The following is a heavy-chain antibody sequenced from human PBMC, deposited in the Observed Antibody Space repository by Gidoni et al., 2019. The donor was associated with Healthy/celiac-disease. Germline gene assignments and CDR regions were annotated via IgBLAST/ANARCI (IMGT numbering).Heavy chain of an antibody. D-gene: IGHD6-13*01. Sequence: EVQLVESGGGLVKPGGSLRLSCAASGFTFSNAWMSWVRQAPGKGLEWVGRIKSKTDGGTTDYAAPVKGRFTISRDDSKNTLYLQMNSLKTEDTAVYYCTTDPWGSSWQTEYYGMDVWGQGTTVTVSS. CDR2: IKSKTDGGTT. CDR1: GFTFSNAW. CDR3: TTDPWGSSWQTEYYGMDV. J-gene: IGHJ6*02. V-gene: IGHV3-15*01.